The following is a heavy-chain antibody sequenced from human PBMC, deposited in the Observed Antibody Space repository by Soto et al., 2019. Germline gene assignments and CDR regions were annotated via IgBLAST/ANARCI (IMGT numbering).Heavy chain of an antibody. CDR2: IYSGGST. CDR1: GFTVSSNY. CDR3: ARVQFPFDYGDV. V-gene: IGHV3-66*01. J-gene: IGHJ4*02. Sequence: EVQLVESGGGLVQPGGSLRLSCAASGFTVSSNYMSWVRQAPGKGLEWVSVIYSGGSTYYADSVKGRFTISRDNSKNTLYLQMNSLRAEDTAVYYCARVQFPFDYGDVLGQGTLVTVSS.